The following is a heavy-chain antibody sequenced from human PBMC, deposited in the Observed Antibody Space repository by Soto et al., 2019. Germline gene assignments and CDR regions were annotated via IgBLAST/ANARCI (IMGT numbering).Heavy chain of an antibody. J-gene: IGHJ4*02. CDR1: GGSFSGYY. CDR2: INHSGST. Sequence: PSETLSLTCAVYGGSFSGYYWSWIRQPPGKGLEWIGEINHSGSTNYNPSLKSRVTISVDTSKNQFSLKLSSVTAADTAVYYCARDHDKFPLAYFAYWGQGTLVTVSS. V-gene: IGHV4-34*01. D-gene: IGHD3-9*01. CDR3: ARDHDKFPLAYFAY.